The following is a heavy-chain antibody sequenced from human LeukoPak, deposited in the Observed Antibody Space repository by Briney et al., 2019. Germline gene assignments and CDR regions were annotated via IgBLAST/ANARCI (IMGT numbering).Heavy chain of an antibody. CDR1: GFTFISYA. CDR3: ARTYCKNTSCSFGWWFDP. J-gene: IGHJ5*02. CDR2: IVGSGGSN. D-gene: IGHD2-2*01. Sequence: GGSLKLSCEASGFTFISYAMSWVRQAPGKGLGWGSAIVGSGGSNSYADSVKGRFTVSRDNSKNTLYLQMNSLRAEDTAVYYCARTYCKNTSCSFGWWFDPWGQGTLVTVSS. V-gene: IGHV3-23*01.